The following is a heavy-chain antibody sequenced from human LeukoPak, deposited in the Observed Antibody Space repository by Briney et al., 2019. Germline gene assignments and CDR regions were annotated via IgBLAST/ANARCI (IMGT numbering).Heavy chain of an antibody. CDR2: VNLNSGGT. D-gene: IGHD2-2*01. Sequence: ASVKVSCKASGYRFTGYYMHWVRQAPGQGLEWMGWVNLNSGGTIFAQKFQGRVTMTRDTSISTAYMELRSLRSDDTAVYYCARDEYASPDYWGQGTLVTVSS. CDR3: ARDEYASPDY. CDR1: GYRFTGYY. V-gene: IGHV1-2*02. J-gene: IGHJ4*02.